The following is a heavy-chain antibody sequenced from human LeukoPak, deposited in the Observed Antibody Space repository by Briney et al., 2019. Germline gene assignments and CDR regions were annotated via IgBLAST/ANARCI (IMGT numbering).Heavy chain of an antibody. CDR1: GFTFSSYW. Sequence: PGGSLRLSCAASGFTFSSYWMSWVRQAPGKGLECVANRKQDGSEKYYVDSVKGRFTISRDNAKNSLYLQMNSLRAEDTAVYYCARGPLTGYYYYYYMDVWGKGTTVTVSS. D-gene: IGHD3-9*01. J-gene: IGHJ6*03. V-gene: IGHV3-7*01. CDR3: ARGPLTGYYYYYYMDV. CDR2: RKQDGSEK.